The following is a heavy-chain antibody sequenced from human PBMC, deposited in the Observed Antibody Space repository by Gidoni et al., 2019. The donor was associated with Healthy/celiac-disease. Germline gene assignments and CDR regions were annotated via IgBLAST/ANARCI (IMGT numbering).Heavy chain of an antibody. CDR3: SRSGAYVNWFDP. V-gene: IGHV4-39*01. CDR1: GGSISSSSYY. Sequence: QLQLQESGPGLVKPSETLSLTCTVSGGSISSSSYYWGWIRQPPGKGLEWIGSIYYSGRTYYTPSLKRRVTISVDTSKHQFSLKLSSVTAAATAVYYCSRSGAYVNWFDPWGQGTLVTVSS. CDR2: IYYSGRT. J-gene: IGHJ5*02. D-gene: IGHD4-17*01.